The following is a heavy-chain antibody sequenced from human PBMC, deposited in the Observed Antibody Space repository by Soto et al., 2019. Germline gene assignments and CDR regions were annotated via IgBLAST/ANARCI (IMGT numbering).Heavy chain of an antibody. CDR2: IYHSGST. J-gene: IGHJ5*02. Sequence: TSETLSLTCAVSGGSISSGGYSWSWIRQPPGKGLEWIGYIYHSGSTYYNPSLKSRVTISVDRSKNQFSLKLSSVTAADTAVYYCARSNVYGDYTRRNVLVNTGRNNWFDPWGQGTLVTVSS. CDR1: GGSISSGGYS. D-gene: IGHD4-17*01. V-gene: IGHV4-30-2*01. CDR3: ARSNVYGDYTRRNVLVNTGRNNWFDP.